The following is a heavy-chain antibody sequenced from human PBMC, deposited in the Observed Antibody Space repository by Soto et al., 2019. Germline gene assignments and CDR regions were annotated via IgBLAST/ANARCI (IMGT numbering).Heavy chain of an antibody. CDR2: ISYDGNKE. CDR3: VXDSFSNYSPYYYYAMDV. D-gene: IGHD4-4*01. Sequence: GGSLRLSCEVSGFTFTKYGMHWVRQAPGKGLEWVAVISYDGNKEYFADSVKGRFTISRDNARNKLYLQMNSLRGDDTAVYYCVXDSFSNYSPYYYYAMDVWGPGTTVTVSS. CDR1: GFTFTKYG. J-gene: IGHJ6*02. V-gene: IGHV3-30*18.